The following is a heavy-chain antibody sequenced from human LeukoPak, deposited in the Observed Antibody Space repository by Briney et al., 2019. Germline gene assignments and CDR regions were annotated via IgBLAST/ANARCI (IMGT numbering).Heavy chain of an antibody. CDR1: GFTVSSYY. D-gene: IGHD1-26*01. Sequence: AGGSLRLSCAASGFTVSSYYMSWVRQAPGKGLEWVSVIYSGGSTYYADSVKGRLTISRDNSKNTLYLQMNSLRAEDTAVYYCVRVGTYTEFDYWGQGTLVTVSS. CDR2: IYSGGST. V-gene: IGHV3-66*02. J-gene: IGHJ4*02. CDR3: VRVGTYTEFDY.